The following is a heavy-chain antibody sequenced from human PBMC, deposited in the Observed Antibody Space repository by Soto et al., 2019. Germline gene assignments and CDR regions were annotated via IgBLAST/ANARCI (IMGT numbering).Heavy chain of an antibody. J-gene: IGHJ5*02. V-gene: IGHV1-8*01. CDR2: MNPNSGNT. Sequence: QVQLVQSGAEVKKPGASVKVSCKASGYTFTKYDINWVRQATGQGLEWMGWMNPNSGNTGYAQKFQGRVTMTRNTSISTAYMELSSLRFEDTAVYYCARGRTFSSGWYSPVFDPWGQGTLVTVSS. D-gene: IGHD6-19*01. CDR3: ARGRTFSSGWYSPVFDP. CDR1: GYTFTKYD.